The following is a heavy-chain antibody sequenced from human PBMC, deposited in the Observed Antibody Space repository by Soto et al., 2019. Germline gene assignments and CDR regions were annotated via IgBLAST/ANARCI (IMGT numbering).Heavy chain of an antibody. J-gene: IGHJ4*02. CDR3: ARDQCITSTSCYGDY. D-gene: IGHD2-2*01. V-gene: IGHV1-18*04. CDR2: ISAYNGNT. CDR1: GYTFTSYG. Sequence: QVQLVQSGAEVKKPGASVKVSCKASGYTFTSYGISWVRQAPGQGLEWMGWISAYNGNTNYAQKVQGRITMTTDTSTSTAYMELRSLRSDDTAVYYCARDQCITSTSCYGDYWGQGTLVTVSS.